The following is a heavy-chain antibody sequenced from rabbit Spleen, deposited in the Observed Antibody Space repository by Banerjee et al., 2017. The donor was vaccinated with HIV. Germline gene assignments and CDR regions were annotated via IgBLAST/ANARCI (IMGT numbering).Heavy chain of an antibody. CDR3: ARDAGSSFSSYGMDL. CDR1: GFSFNSGYD. D-gene: IGHD8-1*01. V-gene: IGHV1S45*01. CDR2: IAGSSSGFT. Sequence: QEQLVESGGGLVQPGGSLKLSCKASGFSFNSGYDICWVRQAPGKGLEWISCIAGSSSGFTYSATWAKGRFTISKTSSTTVTLQMTSLTAADTATYFCARDAGSSFSSYGMDLWGPGTLVTVS. J-gene: IGHJ6*01.